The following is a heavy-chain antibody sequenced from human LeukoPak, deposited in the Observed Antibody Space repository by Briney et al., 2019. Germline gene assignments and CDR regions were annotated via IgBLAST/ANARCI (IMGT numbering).Heavy chain of an antibody. D-gene: IGHD5-18*01. Sequence: GASVKVSCKASGYTFTGYYIHWVRQAPGQGLEWMGWINPNSGDTNYAQKFQDRITMTRDTSISTAYMELSRLRSDDTAVYYCARGTGEGYSYGRYYFDYWGQGTLVTVSS. CDR2: INPNSGDT. CDR3: ARGTGEGYSYGRYYFDY. V-gene: IGHV1-2*02. J-gene: IGHJ4*02. CDR1: GYTFTGYY.